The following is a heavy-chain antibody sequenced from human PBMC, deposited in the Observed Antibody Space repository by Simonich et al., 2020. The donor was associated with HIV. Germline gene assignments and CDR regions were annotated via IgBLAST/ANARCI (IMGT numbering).Heavy chain of an antibody. Sequence: QVQLQQWGAGLLKPSETLSLTCAVYGGFFSGYYWSWIRQPPGKGLEWIGEINHRGSTNYNPSLKSRVTISVDTSKNQFSLKLSSVTAADTAVYYCARRHPTTVTTPYFDYWGQGTLVTVSS. V-gene: IGHV4-34*01. CDR3: ARRHPTTVTTPYFDY. J-gene: IGHJ4*02. D-gene: IGHD4-17*01. CDR2: INHRGST. CDR1: GGFFSGYY.